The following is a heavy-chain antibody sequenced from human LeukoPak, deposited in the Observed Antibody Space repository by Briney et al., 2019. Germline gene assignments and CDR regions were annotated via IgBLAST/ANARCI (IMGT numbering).Heavy chain of an antibody. V-gene: IGHV3-20*04. D-gene: IGHD3-22*01. CDR2: INWNGGST. Sequence: GGSLRLSCAASGFTFDDYGMSWVRQAPGKGLEWVSGINWNGGSTGYADSVKGRFTISRDNSKNTVYLQMNSLRAEDTAVYYCAGRYDSSGYPLHWGQGTLVTVSS. CDR1: GFTFDDYG. J-gene: IGHJ4*02. CDR3: AGRYDSSGYPLH.